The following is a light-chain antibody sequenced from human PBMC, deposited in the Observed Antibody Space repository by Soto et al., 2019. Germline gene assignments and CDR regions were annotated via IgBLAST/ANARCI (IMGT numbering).Light chain of an antibody. CDR2: GAS. J-gene: IGKJ4*01. CDR1: QSVSSN. Sequence: EIVMTQSPGTLSVSPGERAAISCRASQSVSSNLAWYQQKPGQAPRLLIYGASTRATGIPARFSGSGSGTEFTLSISSLQSEDFAVYYCQQFNKWPLTFGGGTRVEIK. V-gene: IGKV3-15*01. CDR3: QQFNKWPLT.